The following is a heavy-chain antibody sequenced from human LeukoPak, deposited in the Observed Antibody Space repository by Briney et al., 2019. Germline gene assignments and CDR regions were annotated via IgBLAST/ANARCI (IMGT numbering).Heavy chain of an antibody. CDR1: GFSFTGSA. D-gene: IGHD3-16*01. CDR2: IRRKGNDYAT. V-gene: IGHV3-73*01. J-gene: IGHJ4*02. CDR3: ARLGGSPPYFDY. Sequence: GGSLRLSCAASGFSFTGSAIHWVRQASGKGLEWVGHIRRKGNDYATAYTASVKGRFTISRDDSRNTAFLQMDSLKTEDTAVYFCARLGGSPPYFDYWGQGTLVTVSS.